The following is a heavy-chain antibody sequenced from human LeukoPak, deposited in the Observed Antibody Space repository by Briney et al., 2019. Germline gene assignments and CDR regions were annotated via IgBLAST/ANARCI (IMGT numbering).Heavy chain of an antibody. CDR3: ARHQDIVLMVYATNQPFDY. CDR2: IYYSGST. V-gene: IGHV4-39*01. CDR1: GGSISSCSYY. D-gene: IGHD2-8*01. Sequence: PSETLSLTCTVSGGSISSCSYYWGWIRQPPGKWLEWIGSIYYSGSTYYNPSLKSRVTISVDTSKNQFSLKLSSVTAADTAVYYCARHQDIVLMVYATNQPFDYWGQGTLVTVSS. J-gene: IGHJ4*02.